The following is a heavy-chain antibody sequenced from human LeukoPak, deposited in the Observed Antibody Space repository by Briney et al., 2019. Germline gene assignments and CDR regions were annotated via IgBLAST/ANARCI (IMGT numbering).Heavy chain of an antibody. CDR3: AKDLIYCSSTSCYEPGGYYYVY. CDR2: ISGSGGST. J-gene: IGHJ4*02. V-gene: IGHV3-23*01. Sequence: PGGSLRLSCAASGFTFSSYAMSWVRQAPGKGLEWVSAISGSGGSTYYADSVKGRFTISRDNSKNTLYLQMNSLRAEDMAVYYCAKDLIYCSSTSCYEPGGYYYVYWGQGTLVTVSS. D-gene: IGHD2-2*01. CDR1: GFTFSSYA.